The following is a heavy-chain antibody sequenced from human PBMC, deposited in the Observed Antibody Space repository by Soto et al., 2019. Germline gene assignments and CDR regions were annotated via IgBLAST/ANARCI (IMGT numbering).Heavy chain of an antibody. D-gene: IGHD3-10*01. V-gene: IGHV4-4*07. Sequence: NPSETLSLTCTVSGGSISSYYWSWIRQPAGKGLEWIGRIYTSGSTNYNPSLKSRVTMSVDTSKNQFSLKLSSVTAADTAVYYCARDRITMVRGVISTGGFDYWGQGTLVTVSS. CDR3: ARDRITMVRGVISTGGFDY. CDR1: GGSISSYY. CDR2: IYTSGST. J-gene: IGHJ4*02.